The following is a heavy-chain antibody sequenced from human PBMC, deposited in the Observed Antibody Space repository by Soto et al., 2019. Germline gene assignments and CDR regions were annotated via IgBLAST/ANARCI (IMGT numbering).Heavy chain of an antibody. CDR1: GFTLRDFG. D-gene: IGHD3-22*01. Sequence: PGGSLRLSCGGAGFTLRDFGGHWIRQAPGKGLEWVAVISYDGSHEYYADSVRGRFIISRENSKNSLYLQMNSLRADDTAIYEGATDLKHKSDTSGYSYGMDVWRQGPSFTVSS. J-gene: IGHJ6*01. CDR3: ATDLKHKSDTSGYSYGMDV. V-gene: IGHV3-30-3*01. CDR2: ISYDGSHE.